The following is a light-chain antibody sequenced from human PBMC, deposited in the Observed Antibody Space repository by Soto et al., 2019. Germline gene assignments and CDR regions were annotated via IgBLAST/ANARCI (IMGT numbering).Light chain of an antibody. V-gene: IGLV3-21*04. CDR1: NIGSKS. CDR2: YDT. CDR3: QVWDSSSDHYV. Sequence: YELTQPPSVSVAPGKTARITCGGDNIGSKSVHWYQQKPGQAPVLVIYYDTDRPSGIPERFSGSNSGNTATLTISRVEAGDEADYYCQVWDSSSDHYVFGTGTKLTVL. J-gene: IGLJ1*01.